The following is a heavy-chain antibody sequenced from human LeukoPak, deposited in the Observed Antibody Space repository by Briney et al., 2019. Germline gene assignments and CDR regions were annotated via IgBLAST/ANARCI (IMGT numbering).Heavy chain of an antibody. Sequence: SLRLSCAASGFIFSNYGMHWVRQAPGKGLEWVAFIRYDGSNKYYADSVKGRFTISRDNSKNTLYLQMNSLRAEDTAVYYCAKGGTTTGRWYFDLWGRGTLVTVSS. D-gene: IGHD1-1*01. V-gene: IGHV3-30*02. CDR3: AKGGTTTGRWYFDL. J-gene: IGHJ2*01. CDR1: GFIFSNYG. CDR2: IRYDGSNK.